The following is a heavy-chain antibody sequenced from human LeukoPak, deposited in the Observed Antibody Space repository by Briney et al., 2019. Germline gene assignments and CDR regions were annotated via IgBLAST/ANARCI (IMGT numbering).Heavy chain of an antibody. V-gene: IGHV3-20*04. D-gene: IGHD5-18*01. Sequence: GGSLRLSCAASGFTFSSYAMHWVRQAPGKGLEWVSGINWNGGSTGYADSVKGRFTISRDNAKNSLYLQMNSLRAEDTAAYYCARDPTKSHLTAMVPFDYWGQGTLVTVSS. J-gene: IGHJ4*02. CDR1: GFTFSSYA. CDR2: INWNGGST. CDR3: ARDPTKSHLTAMVPFDY.